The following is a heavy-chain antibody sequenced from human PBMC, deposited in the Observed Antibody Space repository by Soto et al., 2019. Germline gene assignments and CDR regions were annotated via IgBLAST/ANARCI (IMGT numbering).Heavy chain of an antibody. D-gene: IGHD7-27*01. CDR1: GVSISSSSYY. Sequence: SETLSLPCTVSGVSISSSSYYWGWIRQPPGKGLEWIGSIYYSGSTYYNPSLKSRVTISVDTSKNQFSLKLSSVTAADTAVYYCARHGDDYGMDVWGQGTTVTVS. CDR2: IYYSGST. J-gene: IGHJ6*02. CDR3: ARHGDDYGMDV. V-gene: IGHV4-39*01.